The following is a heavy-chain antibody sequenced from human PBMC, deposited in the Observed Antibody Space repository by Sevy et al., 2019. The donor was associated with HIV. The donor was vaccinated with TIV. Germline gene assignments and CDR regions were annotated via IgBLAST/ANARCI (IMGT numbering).Heavy chain of an antibody. CDR1: GFSLTTGAVG. CDR2: IYGNDDK. Sequence: SGPTLVKPTQTLTLTCTFSGFSLTTGAVGVGWIRQPPGKALEWLALIYGNDDKRYRPSLKSTLTITKDTSKNQVVLTMTNVDPVDTATYYCARRGSRGVWDYWGQGTLVTVSS. D-gene: IGHD3-10*01. CDR3: ARRGSRGVWDY. V-gene: IGHV2-5*01. J-gene: IGHJ4*02.